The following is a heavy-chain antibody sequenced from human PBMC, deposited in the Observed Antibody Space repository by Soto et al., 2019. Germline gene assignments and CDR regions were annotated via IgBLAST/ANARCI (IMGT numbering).Heavy chain of an antibody. CDR2: INHSGST. Sequence: TSEALSLTCAVYVGSFSGYYWSWIRQPPGKGLEWIGEINHSGSTNYNPSLKSRVTISVDTSKNQFSLKLSSVTAADTAVYYCARGWKQLWFFRGWFDPWGQGTLVTVSS. D-gene: IGHD5-18*01. CDR3: ARGWKQLWFFRGWFDP. CDR1: VGSFSGYY. J-gene: IGHJ5*02. V-gene: IGHV4-34*01.